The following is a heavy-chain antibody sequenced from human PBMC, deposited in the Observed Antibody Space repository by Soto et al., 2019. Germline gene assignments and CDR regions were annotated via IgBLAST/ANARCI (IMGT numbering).Heavy chain of an antibody. CDR3: ASLTNGRPGDS. CDR2: VYSKGHT. Sequence: SEPLSPTWTGSCDSISNKNYHWGWTRQRPGNGVGGIGTVYSKGHTYHSPSLKRRLAMAVDTSKNQFSLSLISVTAADTAVYFCASLTNGRPGDSCGQGPRVTVSS. CDR1: CDSISNKNYH. J-gene: IGHJ5*01. D-gene: IGHD2-8*01. V-gene: IGHV4-39*01.